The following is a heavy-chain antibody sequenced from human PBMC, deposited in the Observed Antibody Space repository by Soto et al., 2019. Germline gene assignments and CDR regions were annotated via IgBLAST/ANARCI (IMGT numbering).Heavy chain of an antibody. J-gene: IGHJ6*02. D-gene: IGHD2-15*01. CDR2: IWYDGSNK. Sequence: QVQLVESGGGVVQPGRSLRLSCAASGFTFSSYGMHWVRQAPGKGLEGVAVIWYDGSNKYYADSVKGRFTISRDNSKNTLYLQMNSLRAEDTAVYYCARDTGYCSGGSCYYYYYYGMDVWGQGTTVTVSS. CDR3: ARDTGYCSGGSCYYYYYYGMDV. V-gene: IGHV3-33*01. CDR1: GFTFSSYG.